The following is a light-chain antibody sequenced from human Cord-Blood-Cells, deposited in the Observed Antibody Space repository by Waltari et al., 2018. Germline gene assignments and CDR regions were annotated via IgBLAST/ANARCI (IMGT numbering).Light chain of an antibody. CDR3: QQYYRTPWT. J-gene: IGKJ1*01. V-gene: IGKV4-1*01. Sequence: DIVMTQSPDSLAASLGDRATITCKSSQSVLYSPNTKNYLAWYQQKPGQPPKLLFYWSSPREAGVPDRCSGSGSGTDFTLTISSLQAEDVAVYYCQQYYRTPWTFGQGTKVEIK. CDR1: QSVLYSPNTKNY. CDR2: WSS.